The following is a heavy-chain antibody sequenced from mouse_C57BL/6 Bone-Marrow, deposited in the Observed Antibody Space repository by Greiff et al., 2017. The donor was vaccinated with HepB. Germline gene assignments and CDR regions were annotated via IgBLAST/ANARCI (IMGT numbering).Heavy chain of an antibody. CDR3: ARSYDYDDAMDY. V-gene: IGHV2-6*01. CDR1: GFSLTSYG. CDR2: IWGVGST. D-gene: IGHD2-4*01. Sequence: VKLMESGPGLVAHSQSLSITCTVSGFSLTSYGVDWVRQSPGKGLEWLGVIWGVGSTNYNSALKSRLSISKDNSKSQVFLKMNSLQTDDTAMYYCARSYDYDDAMDYWGQGTSVTVSS. J-gene: IGHJ4*01.